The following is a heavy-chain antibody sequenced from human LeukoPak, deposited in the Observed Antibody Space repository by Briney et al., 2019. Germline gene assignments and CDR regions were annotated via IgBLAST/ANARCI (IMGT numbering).Heavy chain of an antibody. V-gene: IGHV3-66*01. J-gene: IGHJ5*02. D-gene: IGHD4-11*01. CDR1: GFTVSSNY. CDR2: IYSGGST. Sequence: GGSLRLSCAASGFTVSSNYMNWVRQAPGKGLEWVSVIYSGGSTYYADSVNGRFTISRDNSKNTLYLQMNSLRAEDTAVYYCARGQSYRKSQNWFGPWGQGTLVTVSS. CDR3: ARGQSYRKSQNWFGP.